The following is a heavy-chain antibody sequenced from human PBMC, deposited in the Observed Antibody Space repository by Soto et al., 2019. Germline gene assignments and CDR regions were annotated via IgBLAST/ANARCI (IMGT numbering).Heavy chain of an antibody. CDR1: GYSFTNYW. J-gene: IGHJ6*02. V-gene: IGHV5-10-1*01. CDR2: IDPGDSYT. D-gene: IGHD2-2*01. CDR3: ATLSCSRTTCYYGMGV. Sequence: GEPLKICWKGSGYSFTNYWITWVRQMPGKGLEWMGRIDPGDSYTNYSPSFQGHVTISADKSISTAYLQWSSLKASDTAMYYCATLSCSRTTCYYGMGVWGQGTTVTVSS.